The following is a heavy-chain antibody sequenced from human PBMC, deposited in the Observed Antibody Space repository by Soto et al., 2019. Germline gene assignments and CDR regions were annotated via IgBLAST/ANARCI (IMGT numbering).Heavy chain of an antibody. CDR2: IYYSGST. Sequence: SETLSLTCTVSGGSISSYYWSWIRQPPGKGLEWIGYIYYSGSTNYNPSLKSRVTISVDTSKNQFSLKLSSVTAADTAVYYCARGMYYDFWSGYYSPGYYYYGMDVWGQGTTVTVSS. CDR3: ARGMYYDFWSGYYSPGYYYYGMDV. V-gene: IGHV4-59*01. D-gene: IGHD3-3*01. CDR1: GGSISSYY. J-gene: IGHJ6*02.